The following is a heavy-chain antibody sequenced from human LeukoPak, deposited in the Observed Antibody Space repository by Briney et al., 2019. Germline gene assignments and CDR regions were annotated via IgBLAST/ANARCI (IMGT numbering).Heavy chain of an antibody. CDR3: ARTLNYCSSTSCTWEPVGY. CDR2: IIPIFGTA. J-gene: IGHJ4*02. Sequence: ASVKVSCKASGGTFSSYAISWVRQAPGQGLEWMGGIIPIFGTANYAQKFLGRVTITADESTSTAYMELSSLRSEDTAVYYCARTLNYCSSTSCTWEPVGYWGQGTLVTVSS. CDR1: GGTFSSYA. D-gene: IGHD2-2*01. V-gene: IGHV1-69*13.